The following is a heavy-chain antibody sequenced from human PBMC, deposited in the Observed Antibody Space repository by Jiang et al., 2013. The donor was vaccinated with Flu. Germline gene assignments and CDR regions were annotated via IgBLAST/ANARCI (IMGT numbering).Heavy chain of an antibody. CDR1: GFTFSSYS. Sequence: EVQLVESGGGLVQPGGSLRLSCAASGFTFSSYSMNWVRQAPGKGLEWVSYISSSSSTIYYADSVKGRFTISRDNAKNSLYLQMNSLRAEDTAVYYCARRPPLYNYYYYYGMDVWGQGTTVTV. CDR3: ARRPPLYNYYYYYGMDV. V-gene: IGHV3-48*01. J-gene: IGHJ6*02. D-gene: IGHD1-14*01. CDR2: ISSSSSTI.